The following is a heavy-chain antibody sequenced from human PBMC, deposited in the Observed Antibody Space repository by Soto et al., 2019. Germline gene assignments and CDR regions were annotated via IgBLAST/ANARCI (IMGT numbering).Heavy chain of an antibody. V-gene: IGHV5-51*01. Sequence: PVDSPKVSLNGSGYIFTRYSIGWVRQMPLKGLEWIGGIYPGDSDTRYSPSFQGQVTISADKSISTAYLQWSRLKASDTAMYYCARHIRDDFWSGSGLISYYYGMDVWGQGITVPVYS. CDR3: ARHIRDDFWSGSGLISYYYGMDV. D-gene: IGHD3-3*01. CDR1: GYIFTRYS. J-gene: IGHJ6*01. CDR2: IYPGDSDT.